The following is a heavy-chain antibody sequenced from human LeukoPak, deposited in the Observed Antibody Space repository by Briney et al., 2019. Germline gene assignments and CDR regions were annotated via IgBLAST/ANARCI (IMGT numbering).Heavy chain of an antibody. CDR3: ARSLLRYFDWPAHVGCDY. CDR1: GGSFSGYY. J-gene: IGHJ4*02. CDR2: INHSGSP. Sequence: SETLSLTCAVYGGSFSGYYWSWIRQPPGKGLEWIGEINHSGSPNYNPSLKSRVTISVDTSKNQFSLKLSSVTAADTAVYYCARSLLRYFDWPAHVGCDYWGQGTLVTVSS. D-gene: IGHD3-9*01. V-gene: IGHV4-34*01.